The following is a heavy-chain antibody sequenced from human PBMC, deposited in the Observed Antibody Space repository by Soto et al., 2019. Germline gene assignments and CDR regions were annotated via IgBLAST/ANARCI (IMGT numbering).Heavy chain of an antibody. Sequence: SVKVSCKASGGTFSSYTISWVRQAPGQGLEWMGRIIPILGIANNAQKIQGRVTITADKSTSTAYMELSSLRSEDTALYYCARDSKGIVVVPAAISLDVWGQGTTVTVSS. D-gene: IGHD2-2*02. CDR3: ARDSKGIVVVPAAISLDV. J-gene: IGHJ6*02. CDR1: GGTFSSYT. V-gene: IGHV1-69*04. CDR2: IIPILGIA.